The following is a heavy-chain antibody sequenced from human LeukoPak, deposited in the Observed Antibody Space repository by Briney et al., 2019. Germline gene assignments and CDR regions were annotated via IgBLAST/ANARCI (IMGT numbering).Heavy chain of an antibody. J-gene: IGHJ4*02. Sequence: GESLKISCKGSGYRFTTYWIGWVRQMPGKGLEWMGSIYPGDSDTRYSPSFQGQVTISADKSISTAYLQWSSLKASDTAMYYCARTRVTSYFDYWGQGTLVTVSS. V-gene: IGHV5-51*01. CDR1: GYRFTTYW. CDR3: ARTRVTSYFDY. CDR2: IYPGDSDT. D-gene: IGHD4-17*01.